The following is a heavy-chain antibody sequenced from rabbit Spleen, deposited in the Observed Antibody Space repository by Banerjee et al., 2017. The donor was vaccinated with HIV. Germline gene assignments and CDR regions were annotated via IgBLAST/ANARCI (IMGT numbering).Heavy chain of an antibody. Sequence: QEQLEESGGDLVQPEGSLTLTCKASGFSFSNSYYMCWVRQAPGKGLEWIACIYAGSSGSTYYASWAKGRFTISKTSSTTVTLQMTSLTAADTATYFCARDLVAVIGWNFSLWGQGTLVTVS. V-gene: IGHV1S45*01. CDR2: IYAGSSGST. D-gene: IGHD1-1*01. CDR3: ARDLVAVIGWNFSL. J-gene: IGHJ3*01. CDR1: GFSFSNSYY.